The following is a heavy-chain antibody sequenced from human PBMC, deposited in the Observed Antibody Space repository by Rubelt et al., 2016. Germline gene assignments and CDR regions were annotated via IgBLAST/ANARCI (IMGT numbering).Heavy chain of an antibody. CDR3: ARDLEVDGMDV. Sequence: GGTNYNPSLKSRVTISVDTSKNQFSLKLSSVTAADTAVYYCARDLEVDGMDVWGQGTTVTVSS. V-gene: IGHV4-61*02. CDR2: GGT. J-gene: IGHJ6*02. D-gene: IGHD1-1*01.